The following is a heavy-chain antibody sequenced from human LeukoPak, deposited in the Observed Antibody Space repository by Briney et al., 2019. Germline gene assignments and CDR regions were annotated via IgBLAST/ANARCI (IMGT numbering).Heavy chain of an antibody. J-gene: IGHJ4*02. CDR3: ARDFPSTQSYSSSWSWDY. V-gene: IGHV4-39*07. Sequence: PSETLSLTCTVSGGSISSSGYYWGWIRQPPGKGLEWIGSIYYSGSTYYNPSLKSRVTISVDTSKNQFSLKLSSVTAADTAVYYCARDFPSTQSYSSSWSWDYWGQGTLVTVSS. CDR2: IYYSGST. D-gene: IGHD6-13*01. CDR1: GGSISSSGYY.